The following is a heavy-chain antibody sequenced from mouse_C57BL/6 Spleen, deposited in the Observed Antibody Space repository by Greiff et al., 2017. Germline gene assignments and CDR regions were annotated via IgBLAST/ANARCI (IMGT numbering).Heavy chain of an antibody. D-gene: IGHD2-1*01. V-gene: IGHV1-52*01. Sequence: VQLQQPGAELVRPGSSVKLSCKASGYTFTSYWMHWVKQRPIQGLEWIGNIDPSDSETHYNQKFKDKATLTVDKSSSTAYMQLSSLTSEDSAVYYCARDIYYGNPYAMDYWGQGTSVTVSS. CDR1: GYTFTSYW. J-gene: IGHJ4*01. CDR3: ARDIYYGNPYAMDY. CDR2: IDPSDSET.